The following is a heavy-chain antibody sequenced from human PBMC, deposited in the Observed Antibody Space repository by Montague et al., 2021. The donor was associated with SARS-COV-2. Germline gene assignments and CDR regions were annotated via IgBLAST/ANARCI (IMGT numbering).Heavy chain of an antibody. CDR3: ARLGDGVVPSPILGVGPYYSYYYMDV. CDR2: IHHGGST. J-gene: IGHJ6*03. V-gene: IGHV4-34*01. D-gene: IGHD3-10*01. CDR1: GGSFSTYS. Sequence: SETLSLTCAVHGGSFSTYSWNWIRQPPGKRLEWIGEIHHGGSTNYNPSLKSRVTLSADTSKNQFSLKLTSVAAADTAVYYCARLGDGVVPSPILGVGPYYSYYYMDVWGKGTTVTVSS.